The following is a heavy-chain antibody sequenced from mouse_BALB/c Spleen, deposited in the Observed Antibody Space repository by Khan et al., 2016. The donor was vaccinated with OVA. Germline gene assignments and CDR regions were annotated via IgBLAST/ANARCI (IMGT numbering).Heavy chain of an antibody. V-gene: IGHV1-9*01. CDR1: GYTFSSYW. Sequence: VHLVESGAELMKPGASVKISCKATGYTFSSYWIEWVKQRPGHGLEWIGVILPGSGSTYYTEKFKGKATFTADASSNTAYMQLSSLTSEDSAVYYCARNGIYFYGCSYDYAMDYWGQGTSVTVSS. CDR3: ARNGIYFYGCSYDYAMDY. D-gene: IGHD1-1*01. J-gene: IGHJ4*01. CDR2: ILPGSGST.